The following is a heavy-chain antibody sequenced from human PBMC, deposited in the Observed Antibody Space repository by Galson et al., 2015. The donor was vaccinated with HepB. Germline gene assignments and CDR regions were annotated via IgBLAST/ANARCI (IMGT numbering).Heavy chain of an antibody. CDR3: ASGKLYDSSGYPAGYFDY. J-gene: IGHJ4*02. CDR2: IIPILGIA. V-gene: IGHV1-69*02. D-gene: IGHD3-22*01. CDR1: GGTFSSYT. Sequence: SVKVSCKASGGTFSSYTISWVRQAPGQGLEWMGRIIPILGIANYAQKFQGRVTITADKSTSTAYMELSSLRSEDTAVYYCASGKLYDSSGYPAGYFDYWGQGTLVTVSS.